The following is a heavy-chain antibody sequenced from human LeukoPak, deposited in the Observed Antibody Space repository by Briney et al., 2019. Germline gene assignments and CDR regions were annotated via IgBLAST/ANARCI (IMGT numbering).Heavy chain of an antibody. CDR2: IHYSGST. CDR3: AIGSVFEGLHY. J-gene: IGHJ4*02. Sequence: SETLSLTCTVSGGPLTSGSYHWSWIRQPPGKGLEWIGYIHYSGSTTYNPSLKSRVTMSLDTFKNQFSLKLNSVTAADTAVYYCAIGSVFEGLHYWGQGTLVTVSS. V-gene: IGHV4-61*01. CDR1: GGPLTSGSYH. D-gene: IGHD3-10*01.